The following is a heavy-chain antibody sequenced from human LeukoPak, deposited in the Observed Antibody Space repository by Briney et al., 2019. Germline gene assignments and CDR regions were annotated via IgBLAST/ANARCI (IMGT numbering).Heavy chain of an antibody. CDR1: GFTFSSYA. D-gene: IGHD2-15*01. CDR3: ARDSCSGGSCYLYYYYYYMDV. Sequence: GGSLSLSWAASGFTFSSYAMHWVRKAPGKGLEWVAVISYDGSNKYYADSVKGRFTISRDNSKNTLYLQMNSLRAEDTAVYYCARDSCSGGSCYLYYYYYYMDVWGKGTTVTVSS. J-gene: IGHJ6*03. CDR2: ISYDGSNK. V-gene: IGHV3-30*04.